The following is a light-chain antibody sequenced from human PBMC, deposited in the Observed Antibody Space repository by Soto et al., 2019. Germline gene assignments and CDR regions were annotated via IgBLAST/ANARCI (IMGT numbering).Light chain of an antibody. CDR1: ESIRTW. CDR2: DAS. CDR3: KQDNNYPRT. V-gene: IGKV1-5*01. Sequence: DIQMTQSPSTLSASIGDRVTITCRASESIRTWLAWYQHKPGKAPKFLIYDASTLESGVPSRFSGSGSGTEFTLTISSLQPDDFATYYCKQDNNYPRTFGQGTKVEIK. J-gene: IGKJ1*01.